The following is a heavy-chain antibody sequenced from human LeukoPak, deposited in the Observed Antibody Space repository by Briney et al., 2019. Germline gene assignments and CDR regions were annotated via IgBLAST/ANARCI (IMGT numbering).Heavy chain of an antibody. CDR3: ARLGYCSSTSCYNFDY. J-gene: IGHJ4*02. CDR2: IYYSGST. V-gene: IGHV4-39*01. Sequence: SGTLSLTCTVSGGSISSSSYYWGWIGQPPGKGLEWIGSIYYSGSTYYSPSLKSRLTISVDTSKNQFSLKLSSVTAADTAVYYCARLGYCSSTSCYNFDYWGQGTLVTVSS. D-gene: IGHD2-2*01. CDR1: GGSISSSSYY.